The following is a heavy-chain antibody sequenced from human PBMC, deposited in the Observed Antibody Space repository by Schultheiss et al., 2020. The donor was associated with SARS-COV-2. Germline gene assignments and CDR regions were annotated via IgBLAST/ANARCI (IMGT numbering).Heavy chain of an antibody. J-gene: IGHJ4*02. D-gene: IGHD1-26*01. Sequence: SETLSLTCTVSGGSISSGGYSWSWIRQPPGKGLEWIGEINHSGSTNYNPSLKSRVTISVDTSKNQFSLKLSSVTAADTAVYYCAREGELREGSGFDYWGQGTLVTVSS. CDR3: AREGELREGSGFDY. V-gene: IGHV4-30-2*01. CDR2: INHSGST. CDR1: GGSISSGGYS.